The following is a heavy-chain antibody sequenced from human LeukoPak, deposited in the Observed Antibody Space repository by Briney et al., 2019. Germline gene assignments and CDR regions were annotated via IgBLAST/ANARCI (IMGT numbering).Heavy chain of an antibody. V-gene: IGHV3-7*01. CDR2: IGPDGSDK. J-gene: IGHJ4*02. CDR3: TRVGVGGY. Sequence: GGSLRLSCAASGFTFTTFWMTWVRQAPGKGLEWVANIGPDGSDKYYVDSVKGRFTISRDNAKDSLFLQMNSLRADDTAMYFCTRVGVGGYWGQGTLVTVSS. CDR1: GFTFTTFW. D-gene: IGHD3-16*01.